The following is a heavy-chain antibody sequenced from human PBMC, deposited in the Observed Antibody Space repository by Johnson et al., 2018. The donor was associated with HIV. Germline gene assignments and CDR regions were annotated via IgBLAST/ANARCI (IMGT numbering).Heavy chain of an antibody. CDR3: ARDREQLVRYAFDI. CDR1: GFTFSSYA. Sequence: QVQLVESGGGVVQPGRSLRLSCAASGFTFSSYAMHWVRQAPGKGLEWVSVIDTAGSTYDADSVKGRFTISRDISKNTLYLQMNSLRAEDTAVYYCARDREQLVRYAFDIWGQGTMVTVSS. CDR2: IDTAGST. J-gene: IGHJ3*02. V-gene: IGHV3-NL1*01. D-gene: IGHD6-6*01.